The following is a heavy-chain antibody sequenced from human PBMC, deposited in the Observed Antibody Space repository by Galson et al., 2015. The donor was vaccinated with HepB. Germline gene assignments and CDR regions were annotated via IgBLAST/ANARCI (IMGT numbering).Heavy chain of an antibody. D-gene: IGHD3-9*01. CDR2: INPSGGST. V-gene: IGHV1-46*01. CDR1: GYTFTSYY. J-gene: IGHJ6*02. Sequence: SVKVSCKASGYTFTSYYMHWVRQAPGQGLEWMGIINPSGGSTSYAQKFQGRVTMTRDTSTSTVYMELSSLRSEDTAVYYCARATDLLRYFDWNYYYGMDVWGQGTTVTVSS. CDR3: ARATDLLRYFDWNYYYGMDV.